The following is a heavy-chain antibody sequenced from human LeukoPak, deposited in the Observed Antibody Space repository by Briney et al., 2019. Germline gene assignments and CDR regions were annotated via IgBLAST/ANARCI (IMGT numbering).Heavy chain of an antibody. V-gene: IGHV3-21*04. D-gene: IGHD4-17*01. J-gene: IGHJ4*02. CDR1: GFTFSSYS. Sequence: GGSLRLSCAASGFTFSSYSMNWVRQAPGKGLEWVSSISSSSSYIYYADSVKGRFTISRDNSKNTLYLQMNSLRAEDTAVYYCAKAGRTVTTDFDYWGQGTLVTVSS. CDR3: AKAGRTVTTDFDY. CDR2: ISSSSSYI.